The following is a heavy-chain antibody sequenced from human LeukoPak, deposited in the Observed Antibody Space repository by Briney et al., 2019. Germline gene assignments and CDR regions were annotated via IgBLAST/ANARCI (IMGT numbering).Heavy chain of an antibody. CDR2: INPNSGGT. Sequence: ASVKVTCKASAYTFTGYYMNWVRQAPVQGLEWMGWINPNSGGTNYAQKFQGRVTMTRDTSIGTAYMELSRLRSDDTAVYYCARGGTGGARLTTSWGQGTLVTVSS. CDR3: ARGGTGGARLTTS. CDR1: AYTFTGYY. V-gene: IGHV1-2*02. D-gene: IGHD6-6*01. J-gene: IGHJ5*02.